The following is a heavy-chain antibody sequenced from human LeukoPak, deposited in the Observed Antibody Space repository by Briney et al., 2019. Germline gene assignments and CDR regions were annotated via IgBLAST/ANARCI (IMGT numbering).Heavy chain of an antibody. CDR2: IYWDDDK. Sequence: ESGPTLVKPTQTLTLTCTFSGFSLSTSGVGVGWIRQPPGKALEWLVLIYWDDDKRYSPSLKSRLTITKDTSKNQVVLTMTNMDPVDTATYYCAHASYSSSWYYFDYWGQGTLVTVSS. V-gene: IGHV2-5*02. J-gene: IGHJ4*02. D-gene: IGHD6-13*01. CDR3: AHASYSSSWYYFDY. CDR1: GFSLSTSGVG.